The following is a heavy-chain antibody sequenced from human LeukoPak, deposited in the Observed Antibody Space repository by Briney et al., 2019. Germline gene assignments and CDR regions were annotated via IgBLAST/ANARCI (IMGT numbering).Heavy chain of an antibody. CDR2: IYYSGST. Sequence: SETLSLTCTVSGGSISSSSYYWGWIRQPPGKGLECIGSIYYSGSTYYNPSLKSRVTISVDTSKNQFSLKLSSVTAADTAMYYCARDHLVGATGAFDVWGQGTMVTVSS. D-gene: IGHD1-26*01. CDR1: GGSISSSSYY. V-gene: IGHV4-39*07. CDR3: ARDHLVGATGAFDV. J-gene: IGHJ3*01.